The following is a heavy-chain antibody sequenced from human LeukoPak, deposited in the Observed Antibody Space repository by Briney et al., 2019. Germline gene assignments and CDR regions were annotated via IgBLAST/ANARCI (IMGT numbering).Heavy chain of an antibody. V-gene: IGHV4-61*02. CDR1: GGSISSGSYY. Sequence: PSETLSPTCTVSGGSISSGSYYWRWIRQPAGKGLEWIGRIYTSGSTNYNPSLKSRVTISVYTSKNQFSLKLSSVTAADTAVYYCAGPLNWFDPWGQGTLVTVSS. CDR3: AGPLNWFDP. J-gene: IGHJ5*02. CDR2: IYTSGST.